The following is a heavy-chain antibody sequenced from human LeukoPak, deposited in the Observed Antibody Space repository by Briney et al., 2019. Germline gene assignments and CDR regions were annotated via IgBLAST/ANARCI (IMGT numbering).Heavy chain of an antibody. V-gene: IGHV3-7*03. CDR2: IKQDGSEREK. J-gene: IGHJ6*03. D-gene: IGHD1-7*01. Sequence: GGSLRLSCAASGFTFTSYWMSWVRQAPGKGLEWVANIKQDGSEREKYYVDSVRGRFTISRDNARNSLYLQMNSLRAEDTAVYYCAREAWMNYGPYYYYMDVWGKGTTVTVSS. CDR1: GFTFTSYW. CDR3: AREAWMNYGPYYYYMDV.